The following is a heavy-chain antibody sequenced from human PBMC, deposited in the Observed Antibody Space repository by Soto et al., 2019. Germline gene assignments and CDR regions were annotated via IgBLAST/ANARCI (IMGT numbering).Heavy chain of an antibody. CDR3: SSQGYCSGSACHTVDY. CDR1: GYSFTNYW. Sequence: PGQSLKISCKGSGYSFTNYWIGWVRQMPGKGLEWMGIIYPGDSNTRYSPSFQGQVTISADKSISTAYLQWSSLKASDTAMYYCSSQGYCSGSACHTVDYWGQGSLVTVSP. CDR2: IYPGDSNT. D-gene: IGHD2-2*02. J-gene: IGHJ4*02. V-gene: IGHV5-51*01.